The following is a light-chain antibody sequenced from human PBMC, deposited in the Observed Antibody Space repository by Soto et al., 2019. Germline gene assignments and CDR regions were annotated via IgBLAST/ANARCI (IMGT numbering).Light chain of an antibody. CDR2: DAS. J-gene: IGKJ1*01. CDR1: QSVSSN. CDR3: QQYNTWPRT. V-gene: IGKV3-15*01. Sequence: EIVMTQSPATLSVSPGERATLSCRASQSVSSNLAWYQQKPGQAPRLLIYDASSRATGIPARFSGSGSGTAFTLTISSLQSEDFAVYYCQQYNTWPRTFGQGTKVEI.